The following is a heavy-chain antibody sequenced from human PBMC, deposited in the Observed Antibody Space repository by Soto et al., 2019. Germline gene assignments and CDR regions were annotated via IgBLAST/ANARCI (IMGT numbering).Heavy chain of an antibody. Sequence: LEPLSLTCTVSGGSIGSYRWSWVRQPPGKGLEWIASVYYSGNTYYNPSLKSRLTISVDTSKNQFSLRLSSVTAADTAVYYCARTEASSWSFFYYGMDVWGQGTAVTVSS. CDR1: GGSIGSYR. J-gene: IGHJ6*02. CDR3: ARTEASSWSFFYYGMDV. CDR2: VYYSGNT. V-gene: IGHV4-59*01. D-gene: IGHD6-13*01.